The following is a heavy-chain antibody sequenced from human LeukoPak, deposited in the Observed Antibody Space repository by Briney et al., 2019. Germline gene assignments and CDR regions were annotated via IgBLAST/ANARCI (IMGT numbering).Heavy chain of an antibody. V-gene: IGHV3-48*04. Sequence: PGGSLRLSCAASGFTFSSYSMDWVRQAPGKGLEWVSYISSSSSTIYYADSVKGRFTISRDNAKNSMYLQMNSLRAEDTAVYYCARDRYCSGGSCYFFLFDYWGQGTLVTVSS. CDR1: GFTFSSYS. D-gene: IGHD2-15*01. J-gene: IGHJ4*02. CDR2: ISSSSSTI. CDR3: ARDRYCSGGSCYFFLFDY.